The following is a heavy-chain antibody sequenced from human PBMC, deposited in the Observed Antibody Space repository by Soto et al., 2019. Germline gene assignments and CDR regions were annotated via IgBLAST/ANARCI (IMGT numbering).Heavy chain of an antibody. J-gene: IGHJ4*02. D-gene: IGHD1-26*01. CDR2: ISGSGDST. CDR1: GFTFSSYA. V-gene: IGHV3-23*01. CDR3: ARRGSGSDYGY. Sequence: EVQLLESGGGLVQPGGSLRLSCAASGFTFSSYAMRWVRQAPGKGLEWVSAISGSGDSTYYADSVKGRFTVSRDTSKNTLYLQMNSLSAGDTAVYYGARRGSGSDYGYWGQGTLVTVSS.